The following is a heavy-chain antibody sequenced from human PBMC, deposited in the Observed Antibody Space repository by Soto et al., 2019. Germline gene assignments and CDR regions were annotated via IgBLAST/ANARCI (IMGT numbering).Heavy chain of an antibody. V-gene: IGHV4-59*08. D-gene: IGHD2-2*01. Sequence: SETLSLTCTVSGGSISSYYWSWIRQPPGKGLEWIGYIYYSGSTDYNPSLKSRVTISVDTSKNQFSLKLSSVTAADTAVYYCARAAVVPAAMVWFDPWGQGTLVTVS. CDR2: IYYSGST. CDR3: ARAAVVPAAMVWFDP. CDR1: GGSISSYY. J-gene: IGHJ5*02.